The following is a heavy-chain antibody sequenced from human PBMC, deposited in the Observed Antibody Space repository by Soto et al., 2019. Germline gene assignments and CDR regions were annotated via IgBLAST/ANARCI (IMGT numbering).Heavy chain of an antibody. CDR1: GFSFSSYV. D-gene: IGHD2-2*01. Sequence: RLSCGTSGFSFSSYVLHWVRQAPGKGLEWVAVLSYYERDKYYADSVKGRFTISRDNSKNTLYLQMNSLRAEGTAVYYCAREGSGDAYNAGGAMDYWGQGTLVTVSS. CDR2: LSYYERDK. CDR3: AREGSGDAYNAGGAMDY. J-gene: IGHJ4*02. V-gene: IGHV3-30*03.